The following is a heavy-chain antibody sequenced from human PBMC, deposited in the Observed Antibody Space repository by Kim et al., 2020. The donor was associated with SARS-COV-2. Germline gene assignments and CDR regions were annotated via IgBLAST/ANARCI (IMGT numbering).Heavy chain of an antibody. J-gene: IGHJ6*02. CDR3: ARVGGPDGDLYYYYYGMDV. D-gene: IGHD4-17*01. CDR2: ISSSSSYI. CDR1: GFTFSSYS. Sequence: GGSLRLSCAASGFTFSSYSMNWVRQAPGKGLEWVSSISSSSSYIYYADSVKGRFTISRDNAKNSLYLQMNSLRAEDTAVYYCARVGGPDGDLYYYYYGMDVWGQGTTVTVSS. V-gene: IGHV3-21*01.